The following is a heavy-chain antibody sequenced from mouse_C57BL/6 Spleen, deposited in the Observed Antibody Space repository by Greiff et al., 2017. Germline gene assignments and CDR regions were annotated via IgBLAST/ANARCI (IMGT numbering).Heavy chain of an antibody. Sequence: VQLQESGAELARPGASVKLSCKASGYTFTSYGISWVKQRTGQGLEWIGEIYPRSGNTYYNEKFKGKATLTADKSSSTAYMELRSLTSEDSAVYFCARRETFITTVVATKAMDYGGQGTSVTVSA. CDR2: IYPRSGNT. D-gene: IGHD1-1*01. CDR1: GYTFTSYG. J-gene: IGHJ4*01. V-gene: IGHV1-81*01. CDR3: ARRETFITTVVATKAMDY.